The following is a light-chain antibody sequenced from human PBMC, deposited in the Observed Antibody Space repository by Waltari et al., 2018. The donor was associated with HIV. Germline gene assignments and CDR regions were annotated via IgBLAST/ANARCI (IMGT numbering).Light chain of an antibody. CDR3: QVWDSSSDRVV. CDR1: HIGSQL. CDR2: DDS. V-gene: IGLV3-21*02. Sequence: SYVLAQPPSVSVAPGQAARITCGGHHIGSQLVHWYQQKPGQAPVLVVYDDSDRPSGIPERFSGSNSGTTDTLTVNRVEAGDEADYYCQVWDSSSDRVVFGGGTKLTVL. J-gene: IGLJ2*01.